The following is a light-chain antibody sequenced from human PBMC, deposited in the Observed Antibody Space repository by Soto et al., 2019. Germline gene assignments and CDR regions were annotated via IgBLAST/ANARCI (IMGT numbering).Light chain of an antibody. V-gene: IGKV1-33*01. J-gene: IGKJ2*01. Sequence: DIQMTQSPSSLSASVGDRVTITCQASQGITDYLNWYQQKPGKAPKLLIYDASNLGTGVPSRFSGSGSGTDFTFTITSLQPEDVATYYCQQYDNFPVTFGQGTKLEIK. CDR1: QGITDY. CDR3: QQYDNFPVT. CDR2: DAS.